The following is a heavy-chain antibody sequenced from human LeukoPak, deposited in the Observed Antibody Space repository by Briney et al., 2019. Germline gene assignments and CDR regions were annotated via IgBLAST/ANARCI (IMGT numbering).Heavy chain of an antibody. D-gene: IGHD6-13*01. CDR3: ARGGAAAGTRGNDF. J-gene: IGHJ4*02. V-gene: IGHV3-64*01. Sequence: GGSLRLSCAASGFTFSSYGMHWVRQAPGKGLEYVSAINGNGGSTYYANSVKGRFTISRDNSKNTPYLQMGSLRAEDMAVYYCARGGAAAGTRGNDFWGQGTLVTVSP. CDR2: INGNGGST. CDR1: GFTFSSYG.